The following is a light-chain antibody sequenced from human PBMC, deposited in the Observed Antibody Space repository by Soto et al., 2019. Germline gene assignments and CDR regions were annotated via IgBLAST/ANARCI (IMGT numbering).Light chain of an antibody. J-gene: IGKJ1*01. V-gene: IGKV1-5*01. CDR3: QHYNTYSWT. Sequence: PSQGISSWLAWYQQKPGKAPKLLIYDASSLESGVPSRFSGSESGTEFTLTISSLQPDDFATYYCQHYNTYSWTFGQGTKVDIK. CDR1: QGISSW. CDR2: DAS.